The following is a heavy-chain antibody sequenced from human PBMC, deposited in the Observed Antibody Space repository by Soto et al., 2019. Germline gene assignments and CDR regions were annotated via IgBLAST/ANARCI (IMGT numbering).Heavy chain of an antibody. D-gene: IGHD4-17*01. CDR2: IFSNDEK. CDR1: AFALSNARMG. Sequence: SGPTLVNPTETLTLTCTVSAFALSNARMGVSWIRQPPGKALEWLAHIFSNDEKSYSTSLKSRLTTSKDTSKSQVVLIMTNMDPVDTATYCCARIPEELYGDYYILSKPYYYYGMDVWGQGTTVTVSS. CDR3: ARIPEELYGDYYILSKPYYYYGMDV. V-gene: IGHV2-26*01. J-gene: IGHJ6*02.